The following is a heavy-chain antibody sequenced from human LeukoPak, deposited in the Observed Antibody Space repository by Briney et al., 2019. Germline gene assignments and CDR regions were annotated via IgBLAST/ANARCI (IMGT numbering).Heavy chain of an antibody. CDR1: GGTFSSYA. CDR3: AREPRSYYGMDV. J-gene: IGHJ6*02. V-gene: IGHV1-69*13. D-gene: IGHD3-3*01. CDR2: IIPIFGTA. Sequence: GASVKVSCTASGGTFSSYAISWVRQAPGQGLEWMEGIIPIFGTANYAQKFQGRVTITADESTSTAYMELSSLRSEDTAVYYCAREPRSYYGMDVWGQGTTVTVSS.